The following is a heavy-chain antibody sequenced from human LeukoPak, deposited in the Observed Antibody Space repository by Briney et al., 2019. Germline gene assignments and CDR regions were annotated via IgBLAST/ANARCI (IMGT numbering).Heavy chain of an antibody. J-gene: IGHJ3*01. D-gene: IGHD6-13*01. CDR1: GFTFDDYA. CDR3: AKSGYSSSWFF. CDR2: ISWNSGSI. V-gene: IGHV3-9*01. Sequence: GRSLRLSCAASGFTFDDYAMHWVRQAPGKGLEWVSGISWNSGSIGYADSVKGRFTISRDNAKNSLYLQTNSLRAEDTALYYCAKSGYSSSWFFWGQGTMVTVSS.